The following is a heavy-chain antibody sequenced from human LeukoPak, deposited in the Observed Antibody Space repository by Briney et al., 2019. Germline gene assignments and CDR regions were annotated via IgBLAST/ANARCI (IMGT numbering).Heavy chain of an antibody. V-gene: IGHV4-38-2*01. CDR1: GYSISSGYY. Sequence: SETLSLTCAVSGYSISSGYYWGWIRQPPGKGLEWIGTIFHSGSTYYNRSLKSRVTISVDTSKNQFSLKLSSVTAADTAVYYCASGYGSPLFDFWGQGTLVTVSS. J-gene: IGHJ5*01. D-gene: IGHD5-12*01. CDR2: IFHSGST. CDR3: ASGYGSPLFDF.